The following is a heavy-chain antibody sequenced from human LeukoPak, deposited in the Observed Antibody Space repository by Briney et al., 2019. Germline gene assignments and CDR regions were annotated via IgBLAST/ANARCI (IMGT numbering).Heavy chain of an antibody. CDR1: GYSFTSYW. Sequence: GESLKISCKGSGYSFTSYWIGWVRQMPGKGLEWMGIIYPGDSDTRYSPSFQGQVTISADKSISTAYLQWSSLKASDTAMYYCARHRVYYDSSGYYGIGYYFDYWGQGTLVTVSS. CDR3: ARHRVYYDSSGYYGIGYYFDY. D-gene: IGHD3-22*01. V-gene: IGHV5-51*01. J-gene: IGHJ4*02. CDR2: IYPGDSDT.